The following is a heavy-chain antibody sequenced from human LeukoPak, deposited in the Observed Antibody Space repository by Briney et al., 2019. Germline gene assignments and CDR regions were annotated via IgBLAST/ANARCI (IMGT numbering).Heavy chain of an antibody. V-gene: IGHV3-21*01. Sequence: GGSLRLSCAASGFTFSSYSMNWVRQAPGKGLEWVSSISSSSSYIYYAHSVKGRFTISRDNAKNSLYLQMNSLRAEDTAVYYCARDPAYDFWSKDYGMDLWAQGTTVTVSS. CDR1: GFTFSSYS. D-gene: IGHD3-3*01. CDR2: ISSSSSYI. J-gene: IGHJ6*02. CDR3: ARDPAYDFWSKDYGMDL.